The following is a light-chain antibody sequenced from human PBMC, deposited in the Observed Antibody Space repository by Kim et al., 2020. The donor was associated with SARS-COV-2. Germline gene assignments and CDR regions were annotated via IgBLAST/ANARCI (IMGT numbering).Light chain of an antibody. CDR2: QDN. Sequence: VSPGQTASITCSGDKLGDKYAFWYQQKAGQSPMMVIYQDNKRPSGIPERISGSNSGNTATLTISGTQAMDEADYYCQAWDSRTAVFGGGTQLTVL. J-gene: IGLJ2*01. CDR1: KLGDKY. V-gene: IGLV3-1*01. CDR3: QAWDSRTAV.